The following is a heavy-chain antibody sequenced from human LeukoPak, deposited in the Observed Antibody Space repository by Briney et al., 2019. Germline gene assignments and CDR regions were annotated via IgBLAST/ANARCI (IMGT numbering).Heavy chain of an antibody. CDR3: ARGDYTSYDFDI. Sequence: ASVKVSCKASGYTFTGYYIHWVRQAPGQGLEWMGWISAYNGNANYAQKLQGRVTMTTDTSTSTAYMELRSLRSDDTAVYYCARGDYTSYDFDIWGQGTMVTVSS. J-gene: IGHJ3*02. V-gene: IGHV1-18*04. CDR2: ISAYNGNA. D-gene: IGHD3-16*01. CDR1: GYTFTGYY.